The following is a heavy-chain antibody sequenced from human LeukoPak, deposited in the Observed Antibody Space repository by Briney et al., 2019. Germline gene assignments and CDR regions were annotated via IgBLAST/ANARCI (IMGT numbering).Heavy chain of an antibody. D-gene: IGHD3-3*01. CDR3: ARPRYDFWSGYYRDYYYGMDV. J-gene: IGHJ6*02. V-gene: IGHV3-30-3*01. CDR2: ISYDGSNK. CDR1: GFTFSSYA. Sequence: PGGSLRLSCAASGFTFSSYAMSWVRQAPGKGLEWVAVISYDGSNKYYADSVKGRFTISRDNSKNTLYLQMNSLRAEDTAVYYCARPRYDFWSGYYRDYYYGMDVWGQGTTVTVSS.